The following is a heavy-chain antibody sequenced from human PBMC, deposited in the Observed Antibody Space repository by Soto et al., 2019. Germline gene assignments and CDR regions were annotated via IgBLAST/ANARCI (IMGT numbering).Heavy chain of an antibody. V-gene: IGHV4-4*07. D-gene: IGHD6-13*01. CDR1: GASMNSYH. J-gene: IGHJ5*02. Sequence: SESLSLTCTVSGASMNSYHWSWIRQPAGKGLEWIGHIHSSGSTNYNPSLKSRVTMSVDTSKNQFSLTLMSLTAADTAVYYCARDQGVAAAGITWFEPWGQGSLVTVSS. CDR2: IHSSGST. CDR3: ARDQGVAAAGITWFEP.